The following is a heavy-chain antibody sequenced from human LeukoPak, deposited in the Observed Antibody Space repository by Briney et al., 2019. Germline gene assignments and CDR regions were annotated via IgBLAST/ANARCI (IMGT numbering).Heavy chain of an antibody. V-gene: IGHV3-7*01. CDR3: ARGPAILTDYYYYGMDV. J-gene: IGHJ6*02. CDR2: IKQDGSEK. CDR1: GFPFSSYR. Sequence: GGSLRLSCAASGFPFSSYRMSWVRQAPGRGLEWVANIKQDGSEKYYVDSVKGRFTISGDNAKSSLYLQMNSLRAEDTAVYYCARGPAILTDYYYYGMDVWGQGTTVTVSS. D-gene: IGHD3-9*01.